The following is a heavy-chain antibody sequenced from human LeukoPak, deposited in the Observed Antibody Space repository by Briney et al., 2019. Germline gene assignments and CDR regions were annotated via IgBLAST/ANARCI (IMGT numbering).Heavy chain of an antibody. CDR3: ARNRVVGAPNFDY. CDR1: GGPISSGSYY. Sequence: SETLSLTCTVSGGPISSGSYYWSWIRQPAGKGLEWIGRIYTSGSTNYNPSLKSRVTISVDTSKNQFSLKLSSVTAADTAVYYCARNRVVGAPNFDYWGQGTLVTVFS. D-gene: IGHD1-26*01. J-gene: IGHJ4*02. V-gene: IGHV4-61*02. CDR2: IYTSGST.